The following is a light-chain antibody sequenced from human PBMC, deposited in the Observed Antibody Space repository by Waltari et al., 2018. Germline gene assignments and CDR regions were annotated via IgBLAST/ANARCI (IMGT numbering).Light chain of an antibody. V-gene: IGKV1-39*01. J-gene: IGKJ2*01. CDR2: AAS. CDR1: QSISND. CDR3: QQSYSTPRT. Sequence: DIQMTQSPSSLSASVGDSVTITCRASQSISNDLNWYQQKPGKAPKLLIYAASSLQSGVPSRFSGSGSGTDFTLTISSLQPEDFATYYCQQSYSTPRTFGQGTQLEIK.